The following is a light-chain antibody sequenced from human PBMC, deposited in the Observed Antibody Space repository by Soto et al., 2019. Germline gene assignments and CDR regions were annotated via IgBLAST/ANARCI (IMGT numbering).Light chain of an antibody. CDR3: SSYTSSSTVV. J-gene: IGLJ2*01. CDR1: NSDVGGCNC. CDR2: DVS. Sequence: QSALTQPASVSGSPGQSITISCTGTNSDVGGCNCVSWYQQHPGKAPKLMIYDVSDRPSGVSNLFSGSKSGNTASLTISGLQAEDEADYYCSSYTSSSTVVFGGGTKLTVL. V-gene: IGLV2-14*03.